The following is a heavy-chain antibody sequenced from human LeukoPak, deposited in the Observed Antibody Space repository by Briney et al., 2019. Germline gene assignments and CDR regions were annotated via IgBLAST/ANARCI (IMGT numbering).Heavy chain of an antibody. D-gene: IGHD4-17*01. J-gene: IGHJ4*02. CDR2: ISGGGETT. Sequence: GGSLRLSCAASGFTFNNYAMNWVRQAPGKGLEWVSSISGGGETTYYADSAKGRFTISMDNSQNTLYLQMNSLRAEDTAVYYCARDYADYVGYFFFDYWGQGTLVTVSS. V-gene: IGHV3-23*01. CDR3: ARDYADYVGYFFFDY. CDR1: GFTFNNYA.